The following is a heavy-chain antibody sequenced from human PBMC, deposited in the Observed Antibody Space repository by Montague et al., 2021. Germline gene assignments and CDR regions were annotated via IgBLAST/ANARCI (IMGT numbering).Heavy chain of an antibody. V-gene: IGHV3-74*01. Sequence: LSLSLSASGFSFSSYWMHWVRQAPGKGLLWVSRITLDGSSTTFADSVKGRFTTSRDNAKATLYLQMNSLRVEDTAVYYCARNLASAAPGAFDIWGQGTMVTVSS. CDR1: GFSFSSYW. D-gene: IGHD6-13*01. CDR3: ARNLASAAPGAFDI. CDR2: ITLDGSST. J-gene: IGHJ3*02.